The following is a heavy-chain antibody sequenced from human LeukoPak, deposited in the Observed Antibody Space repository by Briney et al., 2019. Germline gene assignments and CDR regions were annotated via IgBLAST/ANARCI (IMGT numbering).Heavy chain of an antibody. V-gene: IGHV3-21*01. CDR1: GFTFSSYT. CDR3: ARSRYTGYDSGLYFDY. J-gene: IGHJ4*02. CDR2: ISSSSGYI. Sequence: GGSLRLSCAASGFTFSSYTMNCVRQAPGKGLEWVSSISSSSGYIYYADSVKGRFTISRDNAKNSLCLQMNSLRAEDTAVYYCARSRYTGYDSGLYFDYWGQGTLVTVSS. D-gene: IGHD5-12*01.